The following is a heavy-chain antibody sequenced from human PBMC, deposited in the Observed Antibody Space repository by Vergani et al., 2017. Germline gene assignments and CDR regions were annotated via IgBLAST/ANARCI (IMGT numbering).Heavy chain of an antibody. CDR2: IIPIFGTA. CDR3: AMLLAYWSGDCYGPPQPEPKGNCYGMDV. CDR1: GGTFSSYA. J-gene: IGHJ6*02. V-gene: IGHV1-69*01. Sequence: QVQLVQSGAEVKKPGSSVKVSCKASGGTFSSYAISWVRQAPGQGLEWMGGIIPIFGTANYAQKFQGRVTITADESTSTAYMELSSLRSEDTAVYYCAMLLAYWSGDCYGPPQPEPKGNCYGMDVWGQGTTVTVSS. D-gene: IGHD2-21*02.